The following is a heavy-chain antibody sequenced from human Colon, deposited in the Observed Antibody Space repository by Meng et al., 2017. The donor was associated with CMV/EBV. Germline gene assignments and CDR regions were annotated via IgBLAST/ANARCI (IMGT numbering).Heavy chain of an antibody. CDR3: MRAGYSGYESSFDS. V-gene: IGHV1-2*02. Sequence: ASVKVSCKASGYPFIGYRIHWVRQAPGLGLEWMGRINPNTGATNYAQNFQGRVTMTSDTSITTAFMELTNLRSDDTAVYYCMRAGYSGYESSFDSWGQG. CDR2: INPNTGAT. CDR1: GYPFIGYR. J-gene: IGHJ4*02. D-gene: IGHD5-12*01.